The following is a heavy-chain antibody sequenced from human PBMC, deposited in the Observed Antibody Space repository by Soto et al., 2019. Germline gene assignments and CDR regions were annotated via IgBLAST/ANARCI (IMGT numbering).Heavy chain of an antibody. D-gene: IGHD3-9*01. Sequence: EVQLVESGGGLVQPGGSLRLSCAASGFAFSRHWMHWVRQAPGKGLVWVSRINDDGSSTNYADSVKGRFTISRDNAKNTLYLQMNSLRADDTAVYYCARILYYDISTGINYWGQGTLVTVSS. CDR3: ARILYYDISTGINY. J-gene: IGHJ4*02. CDR1: GFAFSRHW. CDR2: INDDGSST. V-gene: IGHV3-74*01.